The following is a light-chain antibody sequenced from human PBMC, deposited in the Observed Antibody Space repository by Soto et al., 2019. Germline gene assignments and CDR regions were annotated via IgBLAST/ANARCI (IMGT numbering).Light chain of an antibody. Sequence: QLVLTQPPSVSGAPGQRVTISCTGSSSNIGAGYDVHWYQQLPGTAPKLLIYGNSNRPSGVPDRFSGSKSGTSASLAITGLHPEHDAHYYCQSYDSSLSARVFARGTKLTVL. J-gene: IGLJ3*02. V-gene: IGLV1-40*01. CDR1: SSNIGAGYD. CDR3: QSYDSSLSARV. CDR2: GNS.